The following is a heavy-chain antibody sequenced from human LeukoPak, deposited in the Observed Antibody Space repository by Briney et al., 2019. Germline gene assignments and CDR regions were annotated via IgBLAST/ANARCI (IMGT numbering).Heavy chain of an antibody. CDR1: GFTFSSYS. CDR3: ARDPLSGDCSSTSCYAGGAS. CDR2: ISSSSSYI. Sequence: GGSLRLSCAASGFTFSSYSMNRVRQAPGKGLEWVSSISSSSSYIYYADSVKGRFTISRDNAKNSLYLQMNSLRAEDTAVYYCARDPLSGDCSSTSCYAGGASWGQGTLVTVSS. J-gene: IGHJ4*02. D-gene: IGHD2-2*01. V-gene: IGHV3-21*01.